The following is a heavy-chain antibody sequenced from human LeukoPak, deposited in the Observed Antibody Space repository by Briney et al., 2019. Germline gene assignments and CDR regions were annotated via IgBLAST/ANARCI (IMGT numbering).Heavy chain of an antibody. CDR2: IYSSGSA. CDR1: GASVNNNF. D-gene: IGHD3-22*01. J-gene: IGHJ4*01. V-gene: IGHV4-59*08. Sequence: SETLSLTCTVSGASVNNNFWTWIRQPPGKGLEWIGYIYSSGSANYNPSLKSRVIISGDTSKNQISLNLTSVTAADTAVYFCARHRDYYDTWGHGTLVTVSS. CDR3: ARHRDYYDT.